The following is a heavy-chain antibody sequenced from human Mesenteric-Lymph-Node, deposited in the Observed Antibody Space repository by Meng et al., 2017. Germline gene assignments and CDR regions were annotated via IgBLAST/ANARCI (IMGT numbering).Heavy chain of an antibody. CDR1: GFTFSSYW. D-gene: IGHD2-2*01. CDR2: IKDTGSDK. Sequence: GESLKISCAASGFTFSSYWMSWVRQAPGKGLEWVANIKDTGSDKYYVDSVKGRFTISRDNTKNSLYLQMNGLRAEDTAVYYCARSQYLAYDAFDLWGQGTMVTVSS. J-gene: IGHJ3*01. CDR3: ARSQYLAYDAFDL. V-gene: IGHV3-7*01.